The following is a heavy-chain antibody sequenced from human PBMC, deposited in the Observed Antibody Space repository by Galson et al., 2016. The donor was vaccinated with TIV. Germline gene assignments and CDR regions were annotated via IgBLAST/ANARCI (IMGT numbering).Heavy chain of an antibody. CDR1: GGTFSSYA. D-gene: IGHD2-2*01. J-gene: IGHJ4*02. CDR3: AKDHCSGTSCPQPHY. V-gene: IGHV1-69*04. Sequence: SVKVSCKASGGTFSSYAISWVRQAPGQGLEWMGRIIPMRGITRYAQKFQGRVPIIADDSTSTAYMELSSLKSEDTDVYYCAKDHCSGTSCPQPHYWGQGTLVTVSS. CDR2: IIPMRGIT.